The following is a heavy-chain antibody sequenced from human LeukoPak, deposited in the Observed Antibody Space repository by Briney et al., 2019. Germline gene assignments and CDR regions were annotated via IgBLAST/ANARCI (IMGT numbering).Heavy chain of an antibody. J-gene: IGHJ4*02. CDR1: GYTFTGYY. D-gene: IGHD3-3*01. V-gene: IGHV1-2*02. CDR3: ARDERFLEWLLYPTTLDY. CDR2: INPNSGGT. Sequence: ASVKVSCKASGYTFTGYYMHWVRQAPGQGLEWMGWINPNSGGTNYAQKFQGRVTMTRDTSISTAYMELSRLRSDDTAVHYCARDERFLEWLLYPTTLDYWGQGTLVTVSS.